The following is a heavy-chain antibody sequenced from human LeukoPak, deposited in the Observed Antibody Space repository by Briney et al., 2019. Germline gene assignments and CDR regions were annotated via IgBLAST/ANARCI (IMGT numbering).Heavy chain of an antibody. CDR2: IYYSGST. V-gene: IGHV4-39*01. J-gene: IGHJ2*01. CDR1: GGSISSSSYY. Sequence: SETLSLTCTVSGGSISSSSYYWGWIHQPPGKGLEWIGSIYYSGSTYYNPSLKSRVTISVDTSKNQFSLKLSSVTAADTAVYYCARRRDYPYWYFDLWGRGTLVTVSS. D-gene: IGHD4-11*01. CDR3: ARRRDYPYWYFDL.